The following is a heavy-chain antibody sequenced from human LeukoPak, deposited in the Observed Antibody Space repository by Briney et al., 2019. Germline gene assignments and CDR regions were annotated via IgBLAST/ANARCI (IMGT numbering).Heavy chain of an antibody. CDR2: IDRSGTIT. CDR3: AKPRADCNSISCYRVFDY. CDR1: GFTFSTYA. Sequence: GGSLRLSCAASGFTFSTYAMSWVRQAPGKGLEWVSAIDRSGTITYYADSVKGRFTISRDNSKNTLFLQMNSLSVEDTAVYYCAKPRADCNSISCYRVFDYRGQGTLVTVSS. V-gene: IGHV3-23*05. D-gene: IGHD2-2*02. J-gene: IGHJ4*02.